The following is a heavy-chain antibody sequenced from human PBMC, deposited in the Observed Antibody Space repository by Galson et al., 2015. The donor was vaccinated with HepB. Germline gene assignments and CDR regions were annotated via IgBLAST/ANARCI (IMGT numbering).Heavy chain of an antibody. D-gene: IGHD3-22*01. CDR2: TYYRSKWYN. CDR3: ARAYYDSSGYYSAY. J-gene: IGHJ4*02. CDR1: GDSVSSHSAA. V-gene: IGHV6-1*01. Sequence: CAISGDSVSSHSAAWNWIRQSPSRGLEWLGRTYYRSKWYNDYAVSVKSRITINPDTSKNQFSLQLNSVTPEDTAVYYCARAYYDSSGYYSAYWGQGTLVTVSS.